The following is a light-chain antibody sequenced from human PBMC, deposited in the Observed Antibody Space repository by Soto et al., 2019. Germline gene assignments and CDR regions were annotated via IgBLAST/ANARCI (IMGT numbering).Light chain of an antibody. V-gene: IGKV1-39*01. CDR3: QQSYSTTWT. J-gene: IGKJ1*01. Sequence: DIQMTQSPSSLSASVGDRVTITCRASQSISSYLNWYQQKPGKAPNLLIYAASSLQSGVPSRFSGSGSETDFTLTISSLQPEDFATYSCQQSYSTTWTFGQGTKVDIK. CDR2: AAS. CDR1: QSISSY.